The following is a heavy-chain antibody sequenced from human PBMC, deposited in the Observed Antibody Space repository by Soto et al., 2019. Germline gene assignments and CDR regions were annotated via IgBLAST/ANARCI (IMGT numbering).Heavy chain of an antibody. Sequence: GGSLRLSCAASGFTFSSYDMHWVRQATGKGLEWVSSIGTAGDTYYPGSVKGRFTISRENAKNSLYLQMNSLRAGDTAVYYCERGPPSPPTVPTPRRMDAWGQGTTVAVSS. CDR2: IGTAGDT. CDR3: ERGPPSPPTVPTPRRMDA. V-gene: IGHV3-13*01. J-gene: IGHJ6*02. CDR1: GFTFSSYD. D-gene: IGHD4-4*01.